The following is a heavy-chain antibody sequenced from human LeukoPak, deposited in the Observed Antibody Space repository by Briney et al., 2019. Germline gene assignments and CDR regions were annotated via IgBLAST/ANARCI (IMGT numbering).Heavy chain of an antibody. CDR3: ARVSSGLDY. V-gene: IGHV4-59*12. Sequence: SETLSLTCTVSGGSINSYYWSWIRQPPGKGLEWIGYIYNYGSTNYNPSLKSRVTISVDTSKNQFSLKLSSVTAADTAVYYCARVSSGLDYWGQGTLVTVSS. D-gene: IGHD6-19*01. CDR1: GGSINSYY. J-gene: IGHJ4*02. CDR2: IYNYGST.